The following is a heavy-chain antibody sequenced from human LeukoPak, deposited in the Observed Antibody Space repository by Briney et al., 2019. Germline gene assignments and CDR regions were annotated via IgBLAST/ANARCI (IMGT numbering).Heavy chain of an antibody. D-gene: IGHD4-11*01. CDR1: GYTLTRYY. J-gene: IGHJ4*02. Sequence: ASVKVSCKASGYTLTRYYTNCVRHATGQGLEGMGWMNPNSGNTGYAQKFQGRVTMTRNTSISTAYMELSSLGSEDTAGYYCARGYSLTTSHFDYWGQGTLVTVSS. V-gene: IGHV1-8*01. CDR2: MNPNSGNT. CDR3: ARGYSLTTSHFDY.